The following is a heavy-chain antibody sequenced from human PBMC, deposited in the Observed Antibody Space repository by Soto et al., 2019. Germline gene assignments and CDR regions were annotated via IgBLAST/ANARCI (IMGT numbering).Heavy chain of an antibody. CDR1: GGSISSFYYY. J-gene: IGHJ4*02. Sequence: SDTLSLTCTVSGGSISSFYYYWSWIRQPPGKGLEWIGYIYYSGSTYYNPSLKSRVTISVDTSKNQFSLKLSSVTAADTAVYYCARVRFLEWPLFDYWGQGTLVTVSS. V-gene: IGHV4-30-4*02. CDR3: ARVRFLEWPLFDY. CDR2: IYYSGST. D-gene: IGHD3-3*01.